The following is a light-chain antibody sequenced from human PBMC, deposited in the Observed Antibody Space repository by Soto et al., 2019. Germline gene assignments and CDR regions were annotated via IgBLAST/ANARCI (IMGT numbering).Light chain of an antibody. J-gene: IGKJ1*01. CDR3: QQYNSLTWT. CDR2: DAS. CDR1: QGISSY. V-gene: IGKV1-5*01. Sequence: DIHMTQSPSSLSASVGYRFTITCRASQGISSYLAWYQQKPGKAPKLLIYDASSLESGVPSRFRGSGSGTEFTLTISSLQPDDFETYYCQQYNSLTWTFGQGTKVDIK.